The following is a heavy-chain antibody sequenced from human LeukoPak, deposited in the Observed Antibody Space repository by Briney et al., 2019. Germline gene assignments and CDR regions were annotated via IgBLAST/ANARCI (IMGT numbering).Heavy chain of an antibody. Sequence: QAGGSLRLSCAASGFTFSSYSMNWVRQAPGKGLEWVSGINYSDGKTSYADSVKGRFTISRDNSRNTLYLQMNSLRVEDTAVYYCAKDSGNRLYSYADLWGQGILVTVSS. V-gene: IGHV3-23*01. CDR1: GFTFSSYS. CDR3: AKDSGNRLYSYADL. D-gene: IGHD3-10*01. CDR2: INYSDGKT. J-gene: IGHJ5*02.